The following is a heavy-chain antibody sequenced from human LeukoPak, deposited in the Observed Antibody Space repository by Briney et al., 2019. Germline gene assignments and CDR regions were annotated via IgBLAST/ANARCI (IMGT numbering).Heavy chain of an antibody. CDR2: ISYDGSNK. CDR1: GFTFSSYG. CDR3: AKDNGYQVLSKYYFDY. D-gene: IGHD2-2*01. Sequence: GGSLRLSCAASGFTFSSYGMHWVRQAPGKGLEWVAVISYDGSNKYYADSVKGRFTISRDNTKNTLYLQMNRLRAEDTAVYYCAKDNGYQVLSKYYFDYWGQGALVTVSS. J-gene: IGHJ4*02. V-gene: IGHV3-30*18.